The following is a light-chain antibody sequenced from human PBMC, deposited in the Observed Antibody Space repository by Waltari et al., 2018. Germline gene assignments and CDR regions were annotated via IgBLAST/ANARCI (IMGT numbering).Light chain of an antibody. CDR3: QQYGSSPGT. CDR2: GAS. J-gene: IGKJ1*01. Sequence: EIVFTQSPGTLSLSTGERATLSCRASQSVTSNNLAWYQHKPGQAPRLLIYGASSRPTGIPDRFSGSGSGTDFTLTISRLEPGDFAMYYCQQYGSSPGTFGQGTKVEIK. V-gene: IGKV3-20*01. CDR1: QSVTSNN.